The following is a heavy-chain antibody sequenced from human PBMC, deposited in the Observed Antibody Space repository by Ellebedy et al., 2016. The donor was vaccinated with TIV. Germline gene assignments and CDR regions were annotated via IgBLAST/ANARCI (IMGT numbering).Heavy chain of an antibody. CDR3: IRDGGWEVA. CDR2: LSSDGSTS. J-gene: IGHJ5*02. Sequence: PGGSLRLSCAASGFTFSSYRMSWVRQGPGKGLAWVARLSSDGSTSDYAESVKGRFTISRDNARNTLYLQMKGLRVEDTAVYYCIRDGGWEVAWGQGTLVTVSS. V-gene: IGHV3-74*01. D-gene: IGHD3-16*01. CDR1: GFTFSSYR.